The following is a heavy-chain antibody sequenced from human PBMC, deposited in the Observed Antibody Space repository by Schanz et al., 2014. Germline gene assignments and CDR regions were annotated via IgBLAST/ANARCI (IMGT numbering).Heavy chain of an antibody. D-gene: IGHD3-10*01. V-gene: IGHV3-23*01. Sequence: EVQLLESGGGLVQPGGSLKLSCAASGLIFSNYAMCWVRQAPGKGLEWVSGISGSGASTYYADSVKGRFTISRDNSNKTVDLQMNSLRAEDTALYYCVRDELLWFGEVLSLDYWGQGALVTVSS. CDR2: ISGSGAST. CDR1: GLIFSNYA. CDR3: VRDELLWFGEVLSLDY. J-gene: IGHJ4*02.